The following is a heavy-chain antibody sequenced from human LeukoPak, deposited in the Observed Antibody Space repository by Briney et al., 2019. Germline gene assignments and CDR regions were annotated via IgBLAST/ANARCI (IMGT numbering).Heavy chain of an antibody. CDR2: ISGSGGST. CDR3: AKVSRYCSGGSCYYHPFDY. Sequence: PGGSLRLSCAASGFTFSSYAMSWVRQAPGKGLEWVSAISGSGGSTYYAESVKGRFTISRDNSKNTLYLQMNSLRAEDTAVYYCAKVSRYCSGGSCYYHPFDYWGQGTLVTVSS. D-gene: IGHD2-15*01. V-gene: IGHV3-23*01. J-gene: IGHJ4*02. CDR1: GFTFSSYA.